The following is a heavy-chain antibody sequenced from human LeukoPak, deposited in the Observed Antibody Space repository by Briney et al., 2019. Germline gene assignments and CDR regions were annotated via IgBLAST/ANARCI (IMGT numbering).Heavy chain of an antibody. CDR3: ARSTVITTKKHYFDY. V-gene: IGHV3-23*01. CDR1: GFTFSSYA. Sequence: LSGGSLRLSCEASGFTFSSYAMGWVRQTPGKGLEFVSAIAGSGATPYYADSVKGRFTISKDNSKNTLYLQMNSLRVEDTAVYYCARSTVITTKKHYFDYWGQGPLVTVSS. J-gene: IGHJ4*02. CDR2: IAGSGATP. D-gene: IGHD4-17*01.